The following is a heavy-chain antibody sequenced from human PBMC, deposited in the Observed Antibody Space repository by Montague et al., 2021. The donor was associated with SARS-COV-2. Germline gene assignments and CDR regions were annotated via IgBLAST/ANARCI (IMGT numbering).Heavy chain of an antibody. CDR1: GVSVTDYY. Sequence: SETLSLTCTVSGVSVTDYYWSWIRQPPGKGLEWVGDVFSNKGTNSNPSLKSRVAVSVDTSKNQFSLRLTSVTAADPAFYYCVRHPQYDGLNGPPDFWDQGTLVTVSS. CDR3: VRHPQYDGLNGPPDF. D-gene: IGHD3-9*01. J-gene: IGHJ4*02. CDR2: VFSNKGT. V-gene: IGHV4-59*08.